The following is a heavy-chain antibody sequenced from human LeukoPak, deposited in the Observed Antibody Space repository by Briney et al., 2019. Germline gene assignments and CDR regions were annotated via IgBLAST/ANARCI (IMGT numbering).Heavy chain of an antibody. D-gene: IGHD3-10*01. CDR3: ARGRRYYYGSGSYYTAARVHYYYGMDV. CDR1: GGSFSGYY. CDR2: INHSGST. V-gene: IGHV4-34*01. J-gene: IGHJ6*04. Sequence: PSETLSLTCAVYGGSFSGYYWSWIRQPPGKGLEWTGEINHSGSTNYNPSLKSRVTISVDTSKNQFSLKLSSVTAADTAVYYCARGRRYYYGSGSYYTAARVHYYYGMDVWGKGTTVTVSS.